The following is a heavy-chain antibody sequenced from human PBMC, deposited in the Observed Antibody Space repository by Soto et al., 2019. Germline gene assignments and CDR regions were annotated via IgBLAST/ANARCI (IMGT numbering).Heavy chain of an antibody. J-gene: IGHJ4*02. CDR1: GFTFGNYA. Sequence: PGGSLRLSCAASGFTFGNYAMSWVRQAPGKGLEWVSTISVSGGRTYYADSVKGRFTVSRDNSKNKLYLEMSSLRAEDTAVYYCAKHPLSATCLDYWGQGTLVTVSS. V-gene: IGHV3-23*01. D-gene: IGHD3-10*01. CDR2: ISVSGGRT. CDR3: AKHPLSATCLDY.